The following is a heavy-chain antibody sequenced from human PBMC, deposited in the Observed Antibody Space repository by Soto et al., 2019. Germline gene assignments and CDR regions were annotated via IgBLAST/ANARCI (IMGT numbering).Heavy chain of an antibody. CDR3: ARIYCSSTSCYPTSFDY. Sequence: QITLKESGPTLVKPTQTLTLTCTFSGFSLSTSGVGVGWIRQPPGKALEWLALIYWDDDKRYSPSLKSRLTITNDTSKNQVVLTMSNMDPVDTATYYCARIYCSSTSCYPTSFDYWGQGTLVTVSS. V-gene: IGHV2-5*02. D-gene: IGHD2-2*01. CDR2: IYWDDDK. J-gene: IGHJ4*02. CDR1: GFSLSTSGVG.